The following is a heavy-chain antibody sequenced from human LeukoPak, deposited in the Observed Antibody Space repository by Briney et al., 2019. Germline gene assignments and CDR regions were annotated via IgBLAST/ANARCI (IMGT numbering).Heavy chain of an antibody. Sequence: AGGSLRLSCAASGFTFSSYGMSWVRQAPGKGLEWVSAISGSGGSTYYADSVKGRFTISRDNSKNTLYLQMNSLRAEDTAVYYCATLNYYYYYMDVWGKGTTVTISS. CDR3: ATLNYYYYYMDV. CDR1: GFTFSSYG. J-gene: IGHJ6*03. CDR2: ISGSGGST. V-gene: IGHV3-23*01.